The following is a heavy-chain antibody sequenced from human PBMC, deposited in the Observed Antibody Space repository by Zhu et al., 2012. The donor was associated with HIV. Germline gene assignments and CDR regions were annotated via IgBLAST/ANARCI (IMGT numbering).Heavy chain of an antibody. Sequence: QVQLQEPGPGLVKPSETLSLTCTVSGGSISSSSYYWGWIRQPPGKGLEWIGSIYYSGSTYYNPSLKSRVTISVDTSKNQFSLKLSSVTAADTAVYYCARGDYGYYFDYWGQGTLVTVSS. CDR1: GGSISSSSYY. V-gene: IGHV4-39*07. D-gene: IGHD4-17*01. CDR3: ARGDYGYYFDY. J-gene: IGHJ4*02. CDR2: IYYSGST.